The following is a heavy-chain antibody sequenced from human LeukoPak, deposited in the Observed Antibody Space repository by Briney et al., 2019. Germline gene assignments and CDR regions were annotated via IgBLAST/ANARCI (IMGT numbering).Heavy chain of an antibody. V-gene: IGHV1-24*01. D-gene: IGHD2-21*02. CDR2: FDPEDGET. J-gene: IGHJ4*02. Sequence: GASVKVSCKVSGYTLTELSMHWVRQAPGKGLEWMGGFDPEDGETIYAQKFQGRVTMTEDTSTDTAYMELSSLRSEDTAVYYCATNKGACGGDCYYEFDYWGQGTLVTVSS. CDR1: GYTLTELS. CDR3: ATNKGACGGDCYYEFDY.